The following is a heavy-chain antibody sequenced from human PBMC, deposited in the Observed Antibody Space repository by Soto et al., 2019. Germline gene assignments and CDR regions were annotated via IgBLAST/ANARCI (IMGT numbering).Heavy chain of an antibody. Sequence: QVQLVESGGGLVKPGGSLRLSCAASGFTFSDYYMSWIRQAPGKGLEWVSYISSSGSTIYYADSVKGRFTISRDNAKNSLYLQMNRLRAEDTAVYYCARGGQFAHDFCDPLAEYFQHWSQGTLFGVSS. CDR3: ARGGQFAHDFCDPLAEYFQH. D-gene: IGHD4-17*01. J-gene: IGHJ1*01. CDR2: ISSSGSTI. V-gene: IGHV3-11*01. CDR1: GFTFSDYY.